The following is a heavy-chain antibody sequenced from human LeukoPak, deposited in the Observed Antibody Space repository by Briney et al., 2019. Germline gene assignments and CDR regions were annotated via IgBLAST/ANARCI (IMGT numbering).Heavy chain of an antibody. J-gene: IGHJ6*03. CDR3: ATFGRDGYSRWEPPWDYYYYMDV. Sequence: SETLSLTCAVYGGSFSGYYWSWIRQPPGKGLEWIGEINHSGSTNYNPSLKSRVTISVDTSKNQFSLKLSSVTAADTAVYYCATFGRDGYSRWEPPWDYYYYMDVWGKGTTVTISS. CDR2: INHSGST. V-gene: IGHV4-34*01. D-gene: IGHD5-24*01. CDR1: GGSFSGYY.